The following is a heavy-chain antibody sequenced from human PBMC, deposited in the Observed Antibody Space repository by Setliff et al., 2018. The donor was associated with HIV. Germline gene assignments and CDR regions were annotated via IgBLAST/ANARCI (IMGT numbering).Heavy chain of an antibody. Sequence: SLTCTVSGDSISGAGFYWTWIRQLPGKGLEWIGSIYYSGSTYYNPSLKSRVTISLGTSRWQFSLTLNSVSAADTAVYFCAREAMYYYDTSGHPQGFDYWGQGTLVTVSS. J-gene: IGHJ4*02. CDR2: IYYSGST. CDR3: AREAMYYYDTSGHPQGFDY. V-gene: IGHV4-31*03. D-gene: IGHD3-22*01. CDR1: GDSISGAGFY.